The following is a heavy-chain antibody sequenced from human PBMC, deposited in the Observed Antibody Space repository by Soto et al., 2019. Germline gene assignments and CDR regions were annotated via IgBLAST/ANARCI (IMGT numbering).Heavy chain of an antibody. CDR2: INHSGSN. D-gene: IGHD1-1*01. Sequence: QVRLQQWGAGLLKPSETLSLTCAVYGASFSDSYWNWIRQPPGKGLEWIGEINHSGSNIYNTSLESQVTISLDTSRKQFALKMRSATAADTAVYYCAREVPSRYFDLWGRGTPVTLSS. V-gene: IGHV4-34*01. CDR3: AREVPSRYFDL. J-gene: IGHJ2*01. CDR1: GASFSDSY.